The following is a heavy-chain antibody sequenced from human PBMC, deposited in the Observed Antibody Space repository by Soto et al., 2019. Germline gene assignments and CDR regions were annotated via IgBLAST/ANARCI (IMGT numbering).Heavy chain of an antibody. V-gene: IGHV3-48*02. CDR2: ISSSSSTI. Sequence: EVQLVESGGGLVQPGGSLRLSCAASGFTFSSYSMNWVRQAPGKGLEWVSYISSSSSTIYYADSVKGRFTISRDNAKNSLYLQMNSLRDEDTAVYYCARVTDTAMALDYFAYWGQGTLVTVSS. CDR1: GFTFSSYS. CDR3: ARVTDTAMALDYFAY. J-gene: IGHJ4*02. D-gene: IGHD5-18*01.